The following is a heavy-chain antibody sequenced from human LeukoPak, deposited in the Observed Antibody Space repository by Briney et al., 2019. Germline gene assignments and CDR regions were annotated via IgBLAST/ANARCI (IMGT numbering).Heavy chain of an antibody. CDR2: INHSGST. Sequence: ASETLSLTCAVYGGSFSGYYWSWIRQPPGKGLEWIGEINHSGSTNYNPSLKSRVTISVDASKNQFSLKLSYVTAADTAVYYCARGTSTMIVVFHLYYYYYYMDVWGKGTTVTVSS. V-gene: IGHV4-34*01. CDR3: ARGTSTMIVVFHLYYYYYYMDV. D-gene: IGHD3-22*01. CDR1: GGSFSGYY. J-gene: IGHJ6*03.